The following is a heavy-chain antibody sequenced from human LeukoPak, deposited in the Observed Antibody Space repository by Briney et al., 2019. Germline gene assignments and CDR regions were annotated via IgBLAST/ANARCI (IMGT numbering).Heavy chain of an antibody. J-gene: IGHJ4*02. CDR1: GFTFSSYW. D-gene: IGHD6-13*01. V-gene: IGHV3-74*01. CDR2: INTDGSST. Sequence: GGCLRLSCAASGFTFSSYWMHWVRQAPGKGLVWVSRINTDGSSTSYADSVKGRFTISRDNAKNTLYLQMNSLRAEDTAVYYCAREGSSWYVPLDYWGQGTLVTVSS. CDR3: AREGSSWYVPLDY.